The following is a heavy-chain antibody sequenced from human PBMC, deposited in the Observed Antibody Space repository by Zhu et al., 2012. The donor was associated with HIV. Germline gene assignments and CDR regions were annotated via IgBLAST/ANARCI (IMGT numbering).Heavy chain of an antibody. CDR3: ARRSGGSWDY. D-gene: IGHD2-15*01. V-gene: IGHV4-34*01. Sequence: QVQLQQWGAGLLKPSETLSLTCAVYGGSLSGYYWGWVRQPPGKGLEWIGEITHTGNSNDNPTLKSRVTMSVDTSKNQFSLRLSSVTAADAAVYYCARRSGGSWDYWGQGTLGHHLL. J-gene: IGHJ4*02. CDR2: ITHTGNS. CDR1: GGSLSGYY.